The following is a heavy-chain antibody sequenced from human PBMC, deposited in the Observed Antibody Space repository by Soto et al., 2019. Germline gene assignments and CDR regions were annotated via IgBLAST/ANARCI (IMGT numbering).Heavy chain of an antibody. CDR2: IYYSGST. D-gene: IGHD4-4*01. CDR3: ARQAFYSNYYYGMDV. Sequence: PSETLSLTCTVSGGSISSYYWSWTRQPPGKGLEWIGYIYYSGSTNYNPSLKSRVTISVDTSKNQFSLKLSSVTAADTAVYYCARQAFYSNYYYGMDVWGQGTTVTVSS. V-gene: IGHV4-59*01. CDR1: GGSISSYY. J-gene: IGHJ6*02.